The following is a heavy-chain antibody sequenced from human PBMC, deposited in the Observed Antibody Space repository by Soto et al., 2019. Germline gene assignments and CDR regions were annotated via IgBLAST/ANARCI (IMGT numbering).Heavy chain of an antibody. Sequence: QVQLQESGPGLVKPSQTLSLTCTVSGGSISSGGYYWSWIRQHPGKGLEWIGYIYYSGSNYYIPSLNSRVTISVDTSNNQFSLKLSYVTAADTAVYYCARDSRYYDSSGYVDYWGQGTLVTVSS. CDR1: GGSISSGGYY. CDR2: IYYSGSN. D-gene: IGHD3-22*01. J-gene: IGHJ4*02. V-gene: IGHV4-31*03. CDR3: ARDSRYYDSSGYVDY.